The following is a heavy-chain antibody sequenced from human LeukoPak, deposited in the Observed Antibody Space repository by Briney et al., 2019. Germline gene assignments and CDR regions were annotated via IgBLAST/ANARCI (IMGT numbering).Heavy chain of an antibody. J-gene: IGHJ6*03. CDR3: ARGPYYYYYMDV. CDR2: INHSGST. V-gene: IGHV4-34*01. CDR1: GGSFSGYY. Sequence: SETLSLTCAVYGGSFSGYYWSWIRQPPGKGLEWIGEINHSGSTNYNPSLKSRVTISVDTSKNRFSLKLSSVTAADTAVYYCARGPYYYYYMDVWGKGTTVTVSS.